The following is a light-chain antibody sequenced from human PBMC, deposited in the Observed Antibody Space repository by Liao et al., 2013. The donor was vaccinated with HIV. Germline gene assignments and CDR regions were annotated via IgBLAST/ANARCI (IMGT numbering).Light chain of an antibody. CDR2: YDR. J-gene: IGLJ2*01. CDR3: QVWDSSSQNVV. V-gene: IGLV3-21*04. CDR1: DIGSKS. Sequence: SYELTQPPSVSVAPGETARIPCWGSDIGSKSVHWYQQKPAQAPVLVISYDRDRPSGIPERFSGSNSGDTATLTISRAEAGDEADFYCQVWDSSSQNVVFGGGTKLTVL.